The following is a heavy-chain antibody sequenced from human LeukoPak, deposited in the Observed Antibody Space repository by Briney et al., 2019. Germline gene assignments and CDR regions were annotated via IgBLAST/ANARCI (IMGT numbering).Heavy chain of an antibody. J-gene: IGHJ4*02. CDR1: GFTFDDYA. CDR2: ISWNSGSI. V-gene: IGHV3-9*01. Sequence: GRSLRLSCAASGFTFDDYAMHWIRQAPGKGLEWVSGISWNSGSIGYADSVKGRFTISRDNAKNSLYLQMNSLRAEDTALYYCAKDFYGSGSYLGIDYWGQGTLVTVSS. CDR3: AKDFYGSGSYLGIDY. D-gene: IGHD3-10*01.